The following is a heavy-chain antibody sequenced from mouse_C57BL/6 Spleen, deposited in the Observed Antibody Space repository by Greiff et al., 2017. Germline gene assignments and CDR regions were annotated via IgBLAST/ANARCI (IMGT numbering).Heavy chain of an antibody. J-gene: IGHJ4*01. CDR3: TRGYDNYYAMDY. CDR1: GYTFTDYE. Sequence: VQLQQSGAELVRPGASVTLSCKASGYTFTDYEMHWVKQTPVHGLEWIGAIDPETGGTAYNQKFKGKAILTADKYSSTAYMELRSLTSEDSAVYYCTRGYDNYYAMDYWGQGTSVTVSA. V-gene: IGHV1-15*01. D-gene: IGHD2-2*01. CDR2: IDPETGGT.